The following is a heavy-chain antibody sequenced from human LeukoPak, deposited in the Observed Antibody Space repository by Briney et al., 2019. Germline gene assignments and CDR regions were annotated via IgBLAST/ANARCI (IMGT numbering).Heavy chain of an antibody. Sequence: KPSETLSLTCTVSGGSISSSSYYWGWIRQPPGKGLEWIGSIYYSGSTYYNPSLKSRVTISVDTSKNQFSLKLSSVTAADTAVYYCARSSGWHQYYYYGMDVWGQGTTVTVSS. CDR3: ARSSGWHQYYYYGMDV. CDR1: GGSISSSSYY. CDR2: IYYSGST. J-gene: IGHJ6*02. D-gene: IGHD6-19*01. V-gene: IGHV4-39*01.